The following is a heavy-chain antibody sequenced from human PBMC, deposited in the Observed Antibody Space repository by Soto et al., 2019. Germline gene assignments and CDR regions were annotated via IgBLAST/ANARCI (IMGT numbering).Heavy chain of an antibody. J-gene: IGHJ4*02. CDR1: GYTLTELS. Sequence: ASVKVSCKVSGYTLTELSMHWVRQAPGKGLEWMGGFDPEDGETIYAQKFQGRVTMAEDTSTDTAYMELSSLRSEDTAVYYCATDLWGLNYDYIWGSYRKFDYWGQGTLVTVSS. V-gene: IGHV1-24*01. CDR3: ATDLWGLNYDYIWGSYRKFDY. CDR2: FDPEDGET. D-gene: IGHD3-16*02.